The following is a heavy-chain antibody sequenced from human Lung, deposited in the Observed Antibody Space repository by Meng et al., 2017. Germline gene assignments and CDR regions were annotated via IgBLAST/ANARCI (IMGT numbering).Heavy chain of an antibody. CDR1: GGSFSDYY. J-gene: IGHJ4*02. D-gene: IGHD4-11*01. CDR2: INHSGST. CDR3: ARGPTTMAHDFDY. V-gene: IGHV4-34*01. Sequence: GRLHQWGAGLLKPSETLSLTCVVSGGSFSDYYWSWIRQPPGKGLEWIGEINHSGSTNYNPSLESRATISVDTSQNNLSLKLSSVTAADSAVYYCARGPTTMAHDFDYWGQGTLVTVSS.